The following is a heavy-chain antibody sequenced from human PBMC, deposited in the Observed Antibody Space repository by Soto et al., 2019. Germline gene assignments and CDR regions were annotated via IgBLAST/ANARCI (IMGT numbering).Heavy chain of an antibody. CDR3: AREMSYYFDS. Sequence: QVQLQESGSGLVKPSQTLVLTCTVSGDSISRDGSSWSWLRQPPGKGLEWIGYIYHSGATYYNPSLKSRVTTSVDKSKNPFSLSLASVTAAATAVYYCAREMSYYFDSWGHGTLVTVSS. CDR2: IYHSGAT. V-gene: IGHV4-30-2*01. CDR1: GDSISRDGSS. J-gene: IGHJ4*01.